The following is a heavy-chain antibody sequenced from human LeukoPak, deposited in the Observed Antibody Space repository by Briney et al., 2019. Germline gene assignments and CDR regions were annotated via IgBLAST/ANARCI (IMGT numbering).Heavy chain of an antibody. D-gene: IGHD3-10*01. CDR1: GFTFSSYG. CDR3: AKSGAYYGSGDGMDV. Sequence: GGSLRLSCAASGFTFSSYGMHCVRQAPGKGLEWVAVISYDGSNKYYVDSVKGRFTFSRDNSKNTLYLQMDSLRIEDTAVYYCAKSGAYYGSGDGMDVWGQGTTVTVSS. V-gene: IGHV3-30*18. CDR2: ISYDGSNK. J-gene: IGHJ6*02.